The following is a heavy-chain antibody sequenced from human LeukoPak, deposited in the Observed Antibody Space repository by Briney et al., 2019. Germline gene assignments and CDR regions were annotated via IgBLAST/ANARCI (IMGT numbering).Heavy chain of an antibody. CDR2: FGTRSTSI. Sequence: GGSLRLSCAASGFTFSSYSMNWVRQAPGKGLEWVSSFGTRSTSIYHAGSVKGRFAISRDNAKISLYLQMNSLRAEDTALYYCAREVSEGFDFWGQGTLVTVSS. CDR3: AREVSEGFDF. V-gene: IGHV3-21*01. J-gene: IGHJ4*02. CDR1: GFTFSSYS. D-gene: IGHD3-22*01.